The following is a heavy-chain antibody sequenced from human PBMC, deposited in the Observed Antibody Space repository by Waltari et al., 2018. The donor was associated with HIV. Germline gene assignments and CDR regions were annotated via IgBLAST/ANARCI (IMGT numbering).Heavy chain of an antibody. V-gene: IGHV4-59*01. J-gene: IGHJ4*02. CDR3: AGSGSDRGYFDY. Sequence: QVQLQESGPGLVKPSETLSLTCTVSGGSISSYYWSWIRQPPGTGMEWIGYIYYSGSPTYTPAPKSRVTISVDTSKNQFSLKLSSVTAADTAVYYCAGSGSDRGYFDYWGQGTLVTVSS. D-gene: IGHD1-26*01. CDR2: IYYSGSP. CDR1: GGSISSYY.